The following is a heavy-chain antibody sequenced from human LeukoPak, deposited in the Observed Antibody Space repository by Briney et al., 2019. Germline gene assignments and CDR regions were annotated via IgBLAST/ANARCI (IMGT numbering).Heavy chain of an antibody. CDR3: ATRRDGYNPPDAFDI. V-gene: IGHV4-59*01. CDR2: IYYSGST. CDR1: GGSISSYY. Sequence: PSETLSLTCTVSGGSISSYYWSWIRQPPGKGLERIGYIYYSGSTNYNPSLKSRVTISVDTSKNQFSLKLSSVTAADTAVYYCATRRDGYNPPDAFDIWGQGTMVTVSS. D-gene: IGHD5-24*01. J-gene: IGHJ3*02.